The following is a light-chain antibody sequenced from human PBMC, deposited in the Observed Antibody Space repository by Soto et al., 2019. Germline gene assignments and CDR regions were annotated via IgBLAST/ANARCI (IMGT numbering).Light chain of an antibody. Sequence: QTVVTQPPSASGTPGQRVTISCSGRFSNIGSNYVYWYQQLPGTAHKLLIFTNDQRTSGVPGRFSGSKSGTSASLAISGLRSEDEADYYCAVWDDSLRGWVFGGGTKLTVL. V-gene: IGLV1-47*02. CDR1: FSNIGSNY. CDR2: TND. J-gene: IGLJ3*02. CDR3: AVWDDSLRGWV.